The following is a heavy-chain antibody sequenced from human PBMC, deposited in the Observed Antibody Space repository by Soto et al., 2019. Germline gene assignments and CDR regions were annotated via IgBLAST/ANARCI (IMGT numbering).Heavy chain of an antibody. CDR2: IYYSGST. CDR1: GGSISSYY. Sequence: SETLSLTCTVSGGSISSYYWSWIRQPPGKGLEWIGYIYYSGSTNYNPSLKSRVTISVDTSKNQFSLKLSSVTAADTAVYYCASQVSRSAAGRYYFDFCGQGSLDTGSS. D-gene: IGHD6-13*01. J-gene: IGHJ4*02. V-gene: IGHV4-59*01. CDR3: ASQVSRSAAGRYYFDF.